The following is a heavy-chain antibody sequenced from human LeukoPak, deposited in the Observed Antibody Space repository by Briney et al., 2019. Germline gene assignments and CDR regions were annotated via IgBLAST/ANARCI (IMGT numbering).Heavy chain of an antibody. Sequence: ASVKVSCKASGYTFTGYYLHWVRQAPGQGLEWMGGIIPIFGTANYAQKFQGRVTITADESTSTAYMELSSLRSEDTAVYYCARDHRAVAGSYYGMDVWGQGTTVTVSS. V-gene: IGHV1-69*01. CDR3: ARDHRAVAGSYYGMDV. D-gene: IGHD6-19*01. CDR1: GYTFTGYY. J-gene: IGHJ6*02. CDR2: IIPIFGTA.